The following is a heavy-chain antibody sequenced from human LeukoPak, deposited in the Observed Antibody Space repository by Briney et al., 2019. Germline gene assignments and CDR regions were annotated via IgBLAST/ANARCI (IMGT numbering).Heavy chain of an antibody. CDR1: GGSISSYY. CDR3: ARAPRLTMVRGVRAINNWFDP. V-gene: IGHV4-59*01. J-gene: IGHJ5*02. Sequence: SETLSLTCTVSGGSISSYYWSWLRQPPGKGLEWIGYIYYSGSTNYNPSLKSRVTISVDTSKNQFSLKLSSVTAADTAVYYCARAPRLTMVRGVRAINNWFDPWGQGTLVTVSS. CDR2: IYYSGST. D-gene: IGHD3-10*01.